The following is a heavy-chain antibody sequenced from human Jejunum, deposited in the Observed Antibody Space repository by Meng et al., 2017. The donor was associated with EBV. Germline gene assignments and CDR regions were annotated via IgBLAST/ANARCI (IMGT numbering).Heavy chain of an antibody. CDR3: VRGGDYCLVY. J-gene: IGHJ4*02. D-gene: IGHD2-21*02. V-gene: IGHV4-4*02. Sequence: QVQLQVSGPGLVQPSGTLSLTCAFCGDSIDSRNWWSWVRQSPERGLEWIGEIYYSGSTNYNPSLKSRVTILVDRSENHFSLHLSSVTAADTAVYYCVRGGDYCLVYWGQGTLVTVSS. CDR2: IYYSGST. CDR1: GDSIDSRNW.